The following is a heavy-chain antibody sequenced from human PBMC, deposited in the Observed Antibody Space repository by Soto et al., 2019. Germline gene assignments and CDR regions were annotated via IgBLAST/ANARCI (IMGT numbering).Heavy chain of an antibody. CDR3: AKDFREAAMVWGRFYYYYGMDV. D-gene: IGHD5-18*01. CDR1: GFTFSSYG. J-gene: IGHJ6*02. Sequence: GGSLRLSCAASGFTFSSYGMHWVRQAPGKGLEWVAVISYDGSNKYYADSVKGRFTISRDNSKKTLYLQMNSLRAEDTAVYYCAKDFREAAMVWGRFYYYYGMDVWGQGTTVTVSS. V-gene: IGHV3-30*18. CDR2: ISYDGSNK.